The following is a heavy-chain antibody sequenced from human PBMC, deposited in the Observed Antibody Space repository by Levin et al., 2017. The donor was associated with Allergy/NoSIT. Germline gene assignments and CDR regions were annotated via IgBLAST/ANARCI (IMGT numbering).Heavy chain of an antibody. CDR2: ITSDGSHK. CDR3: AALGSFDY. D-gene: IGHD3-16*01. CDR1: GLSFPDYG. J-gene: IGHJ4*02. Sequence: HPGGSLRLSCTASGLSFPDYGVHWVRQAPDKGLEWVAIITSDGSHKYYADSVRGRFTISRDNSRNTLYLEMNSLRVEDTAVYFCAALGSFDYWGLGTLVTVSS. V-gene: IGHV3-30*05.